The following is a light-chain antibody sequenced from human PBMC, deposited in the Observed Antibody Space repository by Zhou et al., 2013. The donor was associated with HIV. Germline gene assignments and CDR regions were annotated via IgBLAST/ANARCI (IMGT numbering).Light chain of an antibody. Sequence: EIVLTQSPATLSLSPGERATLSCRASQSVSSYLAWYQQKPGQAPRLLIYDASNRTTGIPARFSGSGSGTDFTLXISSLEPEDFAVYYCQQRSNWPTFGPGTKVDIK. CDR1: QSVSSY. J-gene: IGKJ3*01. CDR2: DAS. CDR3: QQRSNWPT. V-gene: IGKV3-11*01.